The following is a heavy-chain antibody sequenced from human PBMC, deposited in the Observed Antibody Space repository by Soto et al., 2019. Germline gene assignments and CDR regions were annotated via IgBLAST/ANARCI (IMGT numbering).Heavy chain of an antibody. V-gene: IGHV4-39*01. CDR1: GDSFRSRDHY. Sequence: QLLLQQSGPGLLKPSETLSLTCTVSGDSFRSRDHYWGWIRQPPGKGLEWIGSIFYSGSTYYNPSLTSRVTISVDTSKTPVSRKVSSVTAAATAVYYCANHDRGDVADFWGQGTLVAVSS. CDR2: IFYSGST. D-gene: IGHD3-10*01. CDR3: ANHDRGDVADF. J-gene: IGHJ4*02.